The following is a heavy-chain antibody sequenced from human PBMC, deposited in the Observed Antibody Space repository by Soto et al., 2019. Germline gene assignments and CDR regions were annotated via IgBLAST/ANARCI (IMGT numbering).Heavy chain of an antibody. CDR2: ISHDGVDE. CDR3: AKTGDWGPLSPGTTYLDS. CDR1: GFTFSSYG. J-gene: IGHJ4*02. D-gene: IGHD1-1*01. Sequence: QVQLVESGGGVVQPGKSLRLSCAASGFTFSSYGMHWVRQAPGKGLEWVAIISHDGVDEYYVDSVKGRFTISRDNSQNTLFLQMDSLRAEDTAIYYWAKTGDWGPLSPGTTYLDSWGQGTLVTVSS. V-gene: IGHV3-30*18.